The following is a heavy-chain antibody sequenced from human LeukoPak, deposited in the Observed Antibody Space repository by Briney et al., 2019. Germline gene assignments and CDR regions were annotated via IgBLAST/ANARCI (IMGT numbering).Heavy chain of an antibody. CDR3: AKGRWLQNYYFDY. CDR1: GFTFSSYG. V-gene: IGHV3-30*02. CDR2: IRYDGSNK. J-gene: IGHJ4*02. D-gene: IGHD5-24*01. Sequence: GGSLRLSCAAFGFTFSSYGMHWVRQAPGKGLEWVAFIRYDGSNKYYADSVKGRFTISRDNSKNTLYLQMNSLRAEDTAVYYCAKGRWLQNYYFDYWGQGTLVTVSS.